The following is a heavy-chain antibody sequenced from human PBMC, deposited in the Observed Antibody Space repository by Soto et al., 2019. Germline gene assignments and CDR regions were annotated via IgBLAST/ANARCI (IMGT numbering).Heavy chain of an antibody. CDR2: IIPIFGIT. V-gene: IGHV1-69*18. CDR1: GGTFSGYA. Sequence: QAQLMQSGAEVKEPGSSVKVSCKASGGTFSGYAISWVRQAPGQGLEWLGSIIPIFGITNYAQKFQNRLTIAADESSATVYMDLRSLTSAHSAIYYCARDPRSITGTTSSEDFQHWGQGTLVSVS. D-gene: IGHD1-1*01. J-gene: IGHJ1*01. CDR3: ARDPRSITGTTSSEDFQH.